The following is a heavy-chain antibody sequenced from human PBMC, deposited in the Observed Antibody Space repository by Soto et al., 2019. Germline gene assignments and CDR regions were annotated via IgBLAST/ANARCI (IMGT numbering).Heavy chain of an antibody. Sequence: SSETLSLTCTVSVGSISSCGHYWGWIRQPPGKGLEWIGNIYYRGNTYYNPSLRSRVTISVDTSKNQFSLKVTSLTVADTAVYYCARHRDTSSRYLLPDYWGQGILVTVSS. CDR2: IYYRGNT. CDR3: ARHRDTSSRYLLPDY. J-gene: IGHJ4*02. V-gene: IGHV4-39*01. CDR1: VGSISSCGHY. D-gene: IGHD6-13*01.